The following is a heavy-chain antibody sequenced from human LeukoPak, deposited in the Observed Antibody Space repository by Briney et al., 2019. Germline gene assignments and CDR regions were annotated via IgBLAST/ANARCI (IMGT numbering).Heavy chain of an antibody. Sequence: GGSPRLSCAASGFTFSSYAMSWVRQAPGKGLGWVSAISGSGGSTYYADSVKGRFTISRDNSKNTLYLQMNSLRAEDTAVYYCAKIWFGELSDDYFDYWGQGTLVTVSS. V-gene: IGHV3-23*01. CDR3: AKIWFGELSDDYFDY. D-gene: IGHD3-10*01. CDR2: ISGSGGST. J-gene: IGHJ4*02. CDR1: GFTFSSYA.